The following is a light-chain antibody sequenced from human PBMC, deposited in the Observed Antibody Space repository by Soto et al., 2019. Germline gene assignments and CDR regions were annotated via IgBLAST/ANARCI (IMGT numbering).Light chain of an antibody. CDR1: QSVLYSSNNKNY. CDR2: WAS. Sequence: DIVMTQSPDSLAVSLGKRATINCKSSQSVLYSSNNKNYLAWYQQKPGQPPKLLIYWASTRESGVPDRFSGSGSETDFTLTISSLQAEDVAVYYCQQYYSTPWTFGQGTKVEIK. V-gene: IGKV4-1*01. J-gene: IGKJ1*01. CDR3: QQYYSTPWT.